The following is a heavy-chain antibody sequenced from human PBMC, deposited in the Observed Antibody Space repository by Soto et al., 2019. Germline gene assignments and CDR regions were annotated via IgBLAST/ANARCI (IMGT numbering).Heavy chain of an antibody. V-gene: IGHV3-21*02. D-gene: IGHD6-13*01. J-gene: IGHJ3*01. Sequence: DVRLVESGGGLVQPGGSLRLSCVGFGFTFSSYSMNWVRQAPGEGLEWVSFISSGSTYIYYADSVKVRFTITRDTARNSVYLNMNSLRAEDTAVYYCAREIQVAAADPSAFDFWGQGKMVTVSS. CDR1: GFTFSSYS. CDR2: ISSGSTYI. CDR3: AREIQVAAADPSAFDF.